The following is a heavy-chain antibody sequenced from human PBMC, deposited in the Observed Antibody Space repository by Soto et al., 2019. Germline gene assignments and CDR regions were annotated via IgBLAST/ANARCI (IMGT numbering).Heavy chain of an antibody. CDR1: GFTFSSYA. V-gene: IGHV3-23*01. D-gene: IGHD5-18*01. Sequence: EVQLLESGGGLVQPGGSLRLSCAASGFTFSSYAMSWVRQAPGKGLEWVSAISGSGGSTYYADSVKGRFTISRDNSKNALYLQMNSLKAEDTAVYYCAKEAPKVQLISNYFAYWGRGTLVPVSS. CDR2: ISGSGGST. CDR3: AKEAPKVQLISNYFAY. J-gene: IGHJ4*02.